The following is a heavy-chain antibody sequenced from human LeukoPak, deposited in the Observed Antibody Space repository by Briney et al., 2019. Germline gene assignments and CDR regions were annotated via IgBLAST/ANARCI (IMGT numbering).Heavy chain of an antibody. V-gene: IGHV3-30*04. CDR3: AREPIVGATPSYYYYYMDV. CDR1: GFTFSSYA. D-gene: IGHD1-26*01. J-gene: IGHJ6*03. CDR2: ISYDRSNK. Sequence: GGSLRLSCAASGFTFSSYAMHWVRQVPGKGLEWVAVISYDRSNKYYADSVKGRFTISRDNSKNTLYLQMNSLRAEDTAVYYCAREPIVGATPSYYYYYMDVWGKGTTVTVSS.